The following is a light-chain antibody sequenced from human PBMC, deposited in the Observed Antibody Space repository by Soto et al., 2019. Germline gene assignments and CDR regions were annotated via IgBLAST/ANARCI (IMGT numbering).Light chain of an antibody. CDR2: TAS. J-gene: IGKJ1*01. CDR3: QQYNSAWT. V-gene: IGKV1-5*03. CDR1: QSVSSW. Sequence: DIQMPQSPSTLSASVGDRVTITCRARQSVSSWLVWYQQKPGKAPNLLIYTASSLESGVPSRFSGSGSGTEFTLTISSLQPDDFATYYCQQYNSAWTFGQGTTVEIK.